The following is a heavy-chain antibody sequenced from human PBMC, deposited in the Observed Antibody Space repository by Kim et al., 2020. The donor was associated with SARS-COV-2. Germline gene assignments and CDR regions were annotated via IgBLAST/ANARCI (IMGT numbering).Heavy chain of an antibody. CDR1: GFTFSSYS. J-gene: IGHJ6*03. Sequence: GGSLRLSCAASGFTFSSYSMNWVRQAPGKGLEWVSSISSSSSYIYYADSVKGRSTISRDNAKNSLYLQMNSLRAEDTAVYYCARDGYGYDFWSGYYVGYYYYYMDVWGKRATVTVSS. CDR2: ISSSSSYI. D-gene: IGHD3-3*01. V-gene: IGHV3-21*01. CDR3: ARDGYGYDFWSGYYVGYYYYYMDV.